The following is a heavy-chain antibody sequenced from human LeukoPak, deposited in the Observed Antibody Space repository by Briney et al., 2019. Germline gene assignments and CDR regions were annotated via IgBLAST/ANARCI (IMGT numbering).Heavy chain of an antibody. J-gene: IGHJ4*02. CDR1: GVSIISSNYY. D-gene: IGHD6-13*01. CDR2: VFYTGNT. Sequence: SETLSLTCTVSGVSIISSNYYWGWFRQPPGKSLEWIASVFYTGNTRHNPSLKSRVAISVDTFKNEFSLNLSSVTAEDTAVYYCARRLGSSADGILKYYFDYWGQGTLVTVSS. V-gene: IGHV4-39*01. CDR3: ARRLGSSADGILKYYFDY.